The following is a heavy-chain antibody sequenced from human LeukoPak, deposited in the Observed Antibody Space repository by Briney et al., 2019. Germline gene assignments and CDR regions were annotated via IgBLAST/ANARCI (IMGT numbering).Heavy chain of an antibody. CDR2: ISYDGSNK. CDR3: ARGLDDYGDYLVQDYFDY. D-gene: IGHD4-17*01. J-gene: IGHJ4*02. Sequence: PGGSLRLSCAASGFTFSSYAMHWVRQAPGKGLEWVAVISYDGSNKYYADSVKGRFTISRDNSKNTLYLQMNSLRAEDTAVYYCARGLDDYGDYLVQDYFDYWGQGTLVTVSS. CDR1: GFTFSSYA. V-gene: IGHV3-30-3*01.